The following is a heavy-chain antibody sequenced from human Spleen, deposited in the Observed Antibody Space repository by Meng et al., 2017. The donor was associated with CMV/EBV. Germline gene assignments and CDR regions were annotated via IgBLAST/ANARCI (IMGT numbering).Heavy chain of an antibody. J-gene: IGHJ6*02. CDR1: GFTFSSFG. CDR2: IRFDGTTI. Sequence: GGSLRLSCAASGFTFSSFGMHWVRQAPGKGLQWAAFIRFDGTTIFYADSVKGRFTISRDNSKNTLWLQMDSLRPEDTAVYYCAKGEYFGHYAMDVWGQGTTVTVSS. D-gene: IGHD2/OR15-2a*01. V-gene: IGHV3-30*02. CDR3: AKGEYFGHYAMDV.